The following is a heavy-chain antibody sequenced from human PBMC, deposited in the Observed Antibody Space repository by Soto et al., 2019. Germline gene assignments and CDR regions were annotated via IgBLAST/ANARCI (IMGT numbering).Heavy chain of an antibody. Sequence: QVQLVESGGGVVQPGRSLRLSCAASGFTFSSYAMHWVRQAPGKGLEWVADISYDGSNKYYADSVKGRFTISRDNSKNTLYLQMNSLRAEDTAVYYCERDSFGMDVWGQGTTVTVAS. CDR1: GFTFSSYA. CDR2: ISYDGSNK. D-gene: IGHD3-16*02. V-gene: IGHV3-30-3*01. CDR3: ERDSFGMDV. J-gene: IGHJ6*02.